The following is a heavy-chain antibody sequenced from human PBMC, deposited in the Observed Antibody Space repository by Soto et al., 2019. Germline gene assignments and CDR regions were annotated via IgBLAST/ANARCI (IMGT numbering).Heavy chain of an antibody. CDR3: ARGYYDSSGYSLPDYYYGMEV. Sequence: GGSLRLSCAASGFTFSSYAMHRVRQDQGKGLEWVAVISYDGSNKYYADSVKGRFTISRDNSKNTLYLQMNSLGAEDTAVYYCARGYYDSSGYSLPDYYYGMEVWGQGTTVTVSS. V-gene: IGHV3-30-3*01. J-gene: IGHJ6*02. CDR2: ISYDGSNK. D-gene: IGHD3-22*01. CDR1: GFTFSSYA.